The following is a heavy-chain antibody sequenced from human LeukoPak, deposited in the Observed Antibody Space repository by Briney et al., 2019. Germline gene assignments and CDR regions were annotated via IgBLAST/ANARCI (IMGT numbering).Heavy chain of an antibody. J-gene: IGHJ4*02. Sequence: PSETLSLTCTVSGGSISSSSYYWGWIRQPPGKGLEWIGSIYYSGSTYYNPSLKSRVTISVDTSKNQFSLKLSSVTAADTAVYYCARLPIYCSSTSCHGALVDYWGQGTLVTVSS. D-gene: IGHD2-2*01. CDR1: GGSISSSSYY. V-gene: IGHV4-39*01. CDR3: ARLPIYCSSTSCHGALVDY. CDR2: IYYSGST.